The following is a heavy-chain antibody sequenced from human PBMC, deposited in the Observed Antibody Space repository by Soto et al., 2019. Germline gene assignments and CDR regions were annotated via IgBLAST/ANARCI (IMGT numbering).Heavy chain of an antibody. D-gene: IGHD1-26*01. CDR2: MNPHSGNT. CDR1: GYTFTSYD. Sequence: QVQLVQSGAEVKKPGASVKVSRKASGYTFTSYDINWVRQATGQGLEWMGWMNPHSGNTGYAQKFQGRLSMTRNTSISTAYMELSSLRSDDTAVYYCAREKVGANDYWGQGTLVTGSS. CDR3: AREKVGANDY. V-gene: IGHV1-8*01. J-gene: IGHJ4*02.